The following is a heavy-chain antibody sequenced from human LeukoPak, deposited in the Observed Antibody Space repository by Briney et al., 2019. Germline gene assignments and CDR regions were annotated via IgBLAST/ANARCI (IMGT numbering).Heavy chain of an antibody. CDR1: GFTVSSNY. D-gene: IGHD6-19*01. V-gene: IGHV3-66*01. J-gene: IGHJ4*02. CDR3: AKVGGYSSGWYFGY. CDR2: IYSGGST. Sequence: GGSLRLSCAASGFTVSSNYMSWVRQAPGKGLEWVSVIYSGGSTYYADSVKGRFTISRDNTRNSLYLQMHSLRAEDTAVYYCAKVGGYSSGWYFGYWGQGTLVTVSS.